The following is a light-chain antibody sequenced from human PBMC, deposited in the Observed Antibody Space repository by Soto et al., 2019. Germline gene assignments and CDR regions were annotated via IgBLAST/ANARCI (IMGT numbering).Light chain of an antibody. CDR3: SSYAGNNNLL. Sequence: QSVLTQPPSASGSPGQSVTISRTGTSSDIGAYNYVSWYQQHPGKAPRLMIYEVNKRPSGVPDRFSGSKSGKTASLTVSGLQADDEADYYCSSYAGNNNLLFGGGTKVTVL. CDR1: SSDIGAYNY. V-gene: IGLV2-8*01. J-gene: IGLJ2*01. CDR2: EVN.